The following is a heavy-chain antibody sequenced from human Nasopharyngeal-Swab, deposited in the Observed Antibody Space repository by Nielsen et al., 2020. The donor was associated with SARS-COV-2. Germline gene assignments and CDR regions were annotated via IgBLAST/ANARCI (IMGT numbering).Heavy chain of an antibody. J-gene: IGHJ4*02. CDR2: INTHTGNP. D-gene: IGHD6-19*01. CDR1: GYTFNSYA. V-gene: IGHV7-4-1*02. CDR3: ARSRSTIVMAGSDY. Sequence: ASVKVSCKASGYTFNSYAIHWVRQAPGQGPEWMGWINTHTGNPTYGQGFTGRFVFSLDTSVSTAYLQISSLKADDTAVYYCARSRSTIVMAGSDYWGQGTLVTVSS.